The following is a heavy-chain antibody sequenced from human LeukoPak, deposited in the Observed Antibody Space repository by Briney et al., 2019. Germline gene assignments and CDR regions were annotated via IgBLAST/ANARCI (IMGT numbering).Heavy chain of an antibody. CDR3: ARGSRRDGYNTLFDY. J-gene: IGHJ4*02. Sequence: GASVKVSFKSSGYTFTSNDINWVRQATGQGLEWMGWIKPNSGNTWYAQKFQGRVTMTRNTSINTAYMELSSLRSEDTAVYYCARGSRRDGYNTLFDYWGQGTLVTVSP. CDR2: IKPNSGNT. V-gene: IGHV1-8*01. CDR1: GYTFTSND. D-gene: IGHD5-24*01.